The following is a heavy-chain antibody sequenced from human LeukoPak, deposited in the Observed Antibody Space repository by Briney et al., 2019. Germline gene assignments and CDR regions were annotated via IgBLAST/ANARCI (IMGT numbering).Heavy chain of an antibody. Sequence: ASVKVSCKASGGTFSSYAISWVRQAPGQGLEWMGGIIPIFGTANYAQKFQGRVTITADESTSTAYMELSSLTSEDTAVYYCTRTTTGYISNWALFDYWGQGTLVTVSS. V-gene: IGHV1-69*13. CDR2: IIPIFGTA. CDR1: GGTFSSYA. J-gene: IGHJ4*02. D-gene: IGHD6-13*01. CDR3: TRTTTGYISNWALFDY.